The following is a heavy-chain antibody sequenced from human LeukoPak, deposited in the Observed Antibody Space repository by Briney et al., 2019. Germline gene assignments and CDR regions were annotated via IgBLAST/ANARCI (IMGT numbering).Heavy chain of an antibody. J-gene: IGHJ4*02. Sequence: SSETLSLTCTVSGGSISSSSYYWGWIRQPPGKGLEWIGSIYYSGSTYYNPSLKSRVTISVDTSKNQFSLKLSSVTAADTAVYYCARGSYDSSGYYYRFDYWGQGTLVTVSS. CDR3: ARGSYDSSGYYYRFDY. CDR2: IYYSGST. V-gene: IGHV4-39*07. D-gene: IGHD3-22*01. CDR1: GGSISSSSYY.